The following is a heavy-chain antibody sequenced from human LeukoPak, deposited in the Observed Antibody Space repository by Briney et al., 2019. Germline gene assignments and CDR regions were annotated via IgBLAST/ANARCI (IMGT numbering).Heavy chain of an antibody. D-gene: IGHD3-22*01. CDR1: GGSISTSSYY. CDR2: IYYSGST. V-gene: IGHV4-39*01. J-gene: IGHJ4*02. CDR3: ARRRLLPRYFDY. Sequence: SETLSLTCTVSGGSISTSSYYWGWIRQPPGKGLEWIGSIYYSGSTYYNPSLKSRVTISVDTSKNQFSLNLSSVTAADTAVYYCARRRLLPRYFDYRGQGTLVTVSS.